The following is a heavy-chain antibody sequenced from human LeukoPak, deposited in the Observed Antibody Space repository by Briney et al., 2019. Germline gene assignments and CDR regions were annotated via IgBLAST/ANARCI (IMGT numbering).Heavy chain of an antibody. D-gene: IGHD6-13*01. Sequence: ASVKVSCKASGYTFTGYFMHWVRQAPGQGLEWMGWINPNSGGTNYAQKFQGRVTMTGDTSISTAYMDLSSLRSDDTAVYYSARASADSSDWYADLNIDYWGQGTLVTVSS. J-gene: IGHJ4*02. CDR2: INPNSGGT. V-gene: IGHV1-2*02. CDR3: ARASADSSDWYADLNIDY. CDR1: GYTFTGYF.